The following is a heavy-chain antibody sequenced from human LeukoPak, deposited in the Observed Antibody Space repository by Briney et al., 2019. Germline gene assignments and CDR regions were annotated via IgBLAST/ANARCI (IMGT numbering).Heavy chain of an antibody. V-gene: IGHV3-74*01. J-gene: IGHJ4*02. CDR2: ISPDGSDT. CDR1: GFTFSSFW. D-gene: IGHD7-27*01. CDR3: ARDMWGTFDY. Sequence: RGSLRLSCAASGFTFSSFWMHWGRQAPGKGLVWVSRISPDGSDTTYADSVKGRFTISRDNAKNTLYLQMSSLRAEDTAVYYCARDMWGTFDYWGQGALVTVSS.